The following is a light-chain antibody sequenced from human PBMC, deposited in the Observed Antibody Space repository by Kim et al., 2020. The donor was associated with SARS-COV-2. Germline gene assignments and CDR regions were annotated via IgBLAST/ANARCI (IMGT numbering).Light chain of an antibody. J-gene: IGKJ5*01. CDR2: AAS. CDR3: QQSYTTPIT. Sequence: ASVGDRVTITCRASQSIRTYLNWYQQKPGNVPKLLIYAASSLQSGVPSRFSGSGSGTDFTLTISSLQLEDFATYYCQQSYTTPITFGQGTRLEIK. CDR1: QSIRTY. V-gene: IGKV1-39*01.